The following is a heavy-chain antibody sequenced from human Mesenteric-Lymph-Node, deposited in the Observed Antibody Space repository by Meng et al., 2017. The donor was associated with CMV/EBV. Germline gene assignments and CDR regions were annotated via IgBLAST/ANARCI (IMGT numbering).Heavy chain of an antibody. Sequence: GESLKISCAASGFTFSSYAMGWVRQAPGKGLEWVSVIYSGGSSTYYADSVKGRFTISRDNSKNTLYLQMNSLRAEDTAVYYCAKDMVSAYSSSWYLGGMDVWGQGTTVTVSS. CDR3: AKDMVSAYSSSWYLGGMDV. CDR1: GFTFSSYA. CDR2: IYSGGSST. J-gene: IGHJ6*02. V-gene: IGHV3-23*03. D-gene: IGHD6-13*01.